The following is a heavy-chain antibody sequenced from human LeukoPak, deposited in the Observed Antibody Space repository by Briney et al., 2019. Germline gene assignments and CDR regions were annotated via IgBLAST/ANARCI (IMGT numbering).Heavy chain of an antibody. D-gene: IGHD1-26*01. CDR3: TRDLSGTYYGRFDY. V-gene: IGHV3-74*01. CDR2: INADGSST. Sequence: GGSLRLSCAASGFTFSSYWMHWVRQAPGKGLLWVSRINADGSSTNFADSVRGRFTISRDNAKNTLYLQMNSLRAEDTAVYYCTRDLSGTYYGRFDYWGQGTLVTVSS. J-gene: IGHJ4*02. CDR1: GFTFSSYW.